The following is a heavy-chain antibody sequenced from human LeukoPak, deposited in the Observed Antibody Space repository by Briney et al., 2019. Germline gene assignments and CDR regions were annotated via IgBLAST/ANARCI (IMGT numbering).Heavy chain of an antibody. J-gene: IGHJ6*03. V-gene: IGHV3-30*02. Sequence: PGGSLRLSCAAPGFTFSSYGMHWVRQAPGKGLEWVAFIRYDGSNKYYADSVKGRFTISRDNSKNTLYLQMNSLRAEDTAVYYCAKRKSLGDSGWGWGYYYMDVWGKGTTVTISS. CDR3: AKRKSLGDSGWGWGYYYMDV. D-gene: IGHD5-12*01. CDR1: GFTFSSYG. CDR2: IRYDGSNK.